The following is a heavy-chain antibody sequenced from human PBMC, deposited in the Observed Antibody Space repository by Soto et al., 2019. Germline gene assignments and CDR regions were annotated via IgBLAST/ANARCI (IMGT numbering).Heavy chain of an antibody. D-gene: IGHD6-13*01. V-gene: IGHV1-69*13. Sequence: SVKVSCKASGGTFSSYAISWVRQAPGQGLEWMGGIIPIFGTANYAQKFQGRVTITADESTSTAYMELSSLRSEDTAVYYCTNLKYSSSWYYFDYWGQGTRVTVAS. CDR2: IIPIFGTA. CDR1: GGTFSSYA. CDR3: TNLKYSSSWYYFDY. J-gene: IGHJ4*02.